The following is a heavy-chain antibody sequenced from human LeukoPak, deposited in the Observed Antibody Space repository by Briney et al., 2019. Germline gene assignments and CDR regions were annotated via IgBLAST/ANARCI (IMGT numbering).Heavy chain of an antibody. CDR1: GYSISSGYY. V-gene: IGHV4-38-2*02. CDR2: ISHSGSP. D-gene: IGHD2-15*01. J-gene: IGHJ2*01. Sequence: SETLSLTCTVSGYSISSGYYWGWIRQPPGKGLEWIGSISHSGSPYYNPSLKSRVTISVHTSKNQFSLKLSSVTAADTAVYYCERDPVVAGTSMQFDWYFDLWGRGNLVTVSS. CDR3: ERDPVVAGTSMQFDWYFDL.